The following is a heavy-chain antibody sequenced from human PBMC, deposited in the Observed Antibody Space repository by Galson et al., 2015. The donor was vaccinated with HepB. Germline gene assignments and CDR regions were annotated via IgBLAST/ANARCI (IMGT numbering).Heavy chain of an antibody. V-gene: IGHV3-49*04. CDR3: TSRIMITFGGVGDY. Sequence: SLRLSCAASGFTFGDYAMSWVRQAPGKGLEWVGFIRSKAYGGTTEYAASVKGRFTISRDDSKSIAYLQMNSLKTEDTAVYYCTSRIMITFGGVGDYWGQGTLVTVSS. J-gene: IGHJ4*02. CDR2: IRSKAYGGTT. CDR1: GFTFGDYA. D-gene: IGHD3-16*01.